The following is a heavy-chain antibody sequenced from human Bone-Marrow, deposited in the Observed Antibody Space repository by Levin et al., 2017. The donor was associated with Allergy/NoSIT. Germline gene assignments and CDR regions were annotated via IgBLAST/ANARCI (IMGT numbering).Heavy chain of an antibody. Sequence: AGESLKISCAASGFTFSSYTMHWVRQAPGKGLEWVAVISFDGSNKYFADSVKGRFTISRDNSKNTVDLQMNSLGAEDTAIYYCARDKNDYYFDFWGQGTLVTVSS. D-gene: IGHD1-1*01. CDR2: ISFDGSNK. CDR1: GFTFSSYT. J-gene: IGHJ4*02. V-gene: IGHV3-30-3*01. CDR3: ARDKNDYYFDF.